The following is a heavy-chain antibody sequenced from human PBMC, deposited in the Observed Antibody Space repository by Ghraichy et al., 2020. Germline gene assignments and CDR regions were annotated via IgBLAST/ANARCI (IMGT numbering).Heavy chain of an antibody. D-gene: IGHD3-9*01. CDR3: AKTPGSGHYHYYFYYCGVNV. CDR2: ISNDGTTK. J-gene: IGHJ6*04. Sequence: GGSLRLSCAASRFSLTDYGMHWVRQAPGKGLEWLAVISNDGTTKLYAESAKGRFTIFRDTSQNAVYLEMSSLRVEDTSVYYCAKTPGSGHYHYYFYYCGVNVWSTGATDAVSS. V-gene: IGHV3-30*18. CDR1: RFSLTDYG.